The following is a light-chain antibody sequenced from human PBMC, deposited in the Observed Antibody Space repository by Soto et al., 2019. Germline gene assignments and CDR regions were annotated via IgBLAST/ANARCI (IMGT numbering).Light chain of an antibody. Sequence: EIVLTQSPATLSLSPGDRATLSCRASRSVGSSLAWYQQKPGQAPRLLIYGASNRATGIPDRFSGSGSGTDFTLTISRLEPEDFAVYHCQQYGSLSWTFGQGTKVDI. V-gene: IGKV3-20*01. J-gene: IGKJ1*01. CDR3: QQYGSLSWT. CDR2: GAS. CDR1: RSVGSS.